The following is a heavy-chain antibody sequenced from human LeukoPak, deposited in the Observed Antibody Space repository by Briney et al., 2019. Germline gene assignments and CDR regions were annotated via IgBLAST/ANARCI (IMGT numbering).Heavy chain of an antibody. J-gene: IGHJ5*02. D-gene: IGHD6-13*01. CDR3: ARAQQPGWFDP. V-gene: IGHV4-34*01. CDR2: INHSGST. Sequence: SETLSLTCAVYGGSFSGYYWSWIRQPPGKGLEWIGEINHSGSTNYNPSLKSRVTISVDTSKNQFSLKLSSVTAADTAVYYCARAQQPGWFDPWGQGTLVTVSS. CDR1: GGSFSGYY.